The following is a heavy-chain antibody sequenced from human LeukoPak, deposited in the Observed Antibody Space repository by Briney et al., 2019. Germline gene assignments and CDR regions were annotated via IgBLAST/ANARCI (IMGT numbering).Heavy chain of an antibody. V-gene: IGHV4-59*08. Sequence: SETLSLTCTVSGGSISRYYWSWIRQPPRKGLEWIGYIYYSGTTNYNPSLKSRVTISVDTSKNQFSLKLSSVTAADTAVYYCARHSQVGATRDHFDYWGQGTLVTVSS. D-gene: IGHD1-26*01. CDR2: IYYSGTT. CDR1: GGSISRYY. J-gene: IGHJ4*02. CDR3: ARHSQVGATRDHFDY.